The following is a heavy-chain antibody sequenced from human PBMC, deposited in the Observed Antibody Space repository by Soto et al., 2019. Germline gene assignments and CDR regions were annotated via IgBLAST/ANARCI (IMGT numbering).Heavy chain of an antibody. CDR1: GYTFTSYA. Sequence: ASVKVSCKASGYTFTSYAMHWVRQAPGQRLEWMGWINAGNGNTKYSQKFQGRVTITGDTSASTAYMELSSLRSEDTAVYYCARDQYCSSTSCLPYNWFDPWGQGTLVNVSS. D-gene: IGHD2-2*01. V-gene: IGHV1-3*01. J-gene: IGHJ5*02. CDR2: INAGNGNT. CDR3: ARDQYCSSTSCLPYNWFDP.